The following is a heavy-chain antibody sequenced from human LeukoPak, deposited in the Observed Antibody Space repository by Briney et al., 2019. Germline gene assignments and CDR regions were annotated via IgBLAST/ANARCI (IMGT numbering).Heavy chain of an antibody. Sequence: GGSLRLSCAASGNYWMHWVRQAPGKAPVWVSHINNDVSWTSYADSVKGRFTISKDNAKNTVYLQINSLRAEDTAVYYCVSFYETYWGRGTLVTVSS. CDR2: INNDVSWT. CDR1: GNYW. CDR3: VSFYETY. J-gene: IGHJ4*02. D-gene: IGHD2/OR15-2a*01. V-gene: IGHV3-74*01.